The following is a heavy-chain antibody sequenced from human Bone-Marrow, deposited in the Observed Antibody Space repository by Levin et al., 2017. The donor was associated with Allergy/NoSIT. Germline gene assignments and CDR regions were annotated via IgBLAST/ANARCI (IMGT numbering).Heavy chain of an antibody. Sequence: GGSLRLSCKASGFSFTHYAIHWVRQAPGQRLEWMGWINPVNGNTKYSQNFQGRVTITKDTSASTVYVELSSLRSEDTAVYYCAREVIPRGSSRQWLPLDWFDPWGQGTLVTVSS. V-gene: IGHV1-3*01. CDR2: INPVNGNT. J-gene: IGHJ5*02. CDR3: AREVIPRGSSRQWLPLDWFDP. D-gene: IGHD5-12*01. CDR1: GFSFTHYA.